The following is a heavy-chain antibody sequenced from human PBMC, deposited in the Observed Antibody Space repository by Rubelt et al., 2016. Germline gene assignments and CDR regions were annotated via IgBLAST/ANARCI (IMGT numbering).Heavy chain of an antibody. D-gene: IGHD5-18*01. V-gene: IGHV3-74*01. J-gene: IGHJ4*02. CDR1: GFTFSSAS. CDR2: LNHDGTDI. Sequence: EVQLVESGGGLVKPGGSLRLSCAASGFTFSSASMNWVRQAPGKGLMWVSRLNHDGTDISYTESVKGRFTISRDNARNTLFLQMNSLRAEDTAVYYCAKDRAAMVPKPYYFDYWGQGTLVTVSS. CDR3: AKDRAAMVPKPYYFDY.